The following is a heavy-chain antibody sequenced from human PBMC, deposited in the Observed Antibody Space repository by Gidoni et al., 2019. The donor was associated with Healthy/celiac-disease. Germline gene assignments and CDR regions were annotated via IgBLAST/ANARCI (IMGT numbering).Heavy chain of an antibody. Sequence: EVQLVQSGAEVKKPGESLTIPCKGSASSLTSYWIGWVRQMPGKGLEWMGIIYPGDSDTRYSPSCQGQVTISADKSISTAYLQWSSLKASDTAMYYCARLFSSAHPFDYWGQGTLVTVSS. CDR3: ARLFSSAHPFDY. V-gene: IGHV5-51*01. CDR1: ASSLTSYW. D-gene: IGHD6-19*01. CDR2: IYPGDSDT. J-gene: IGHJ4*02.